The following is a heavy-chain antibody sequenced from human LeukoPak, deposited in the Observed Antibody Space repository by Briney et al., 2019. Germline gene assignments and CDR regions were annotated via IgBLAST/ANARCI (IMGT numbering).Heavy chain of an antibody. V-gene: IGHV3-23*01. D-gene: IGHD2-2*02. CDR1: GFTFSSYA. CDR3: AKDFGPLAAIGFAFY. Sequence: GGSLRLSCAASGFTFSSYAMSWVRQVPGKGLEWVSVISGSGDNTCYADSVKGRFTISRDNSKNMLYLQMNSLRAEDTAVYYCAKDFGPLAAIGFAFYWGQGTLVTVSS. CDR2: ISGSGDNT. J-gene: IGHJ4*02.